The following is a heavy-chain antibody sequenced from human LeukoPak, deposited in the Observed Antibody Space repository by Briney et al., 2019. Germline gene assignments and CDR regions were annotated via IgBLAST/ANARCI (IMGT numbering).Heavy chain of an antibody. V-gene: IGHV3-30*18. CDR2: ISYDGSNK. CDR1: GFSFSSYG. J-gene: IGHJ4*02. Sequence: GGSLRLSCAASGFSFSSYGMHWVRQAPGKGLEWVAVISYDGSNKYYADSVKGRFTISRDNSKNTLYLQMNSLRAEDTAVYYCAKQFSGYSYGQDYWGQGTLVTVSS. CDR3: AKQFSGYSYGQDY. D-gene: IGHD5-18*01.